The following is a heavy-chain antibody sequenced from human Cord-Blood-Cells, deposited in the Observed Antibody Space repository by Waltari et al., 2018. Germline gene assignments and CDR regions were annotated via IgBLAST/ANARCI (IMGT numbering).Heavy chain of an antibody. V-gene: IGHV3-23*01. CDR3: AKEIYSGSYGFVDY. CDR1: GFTFSSYA. J-gene: IGHJ4*02. CDR2: ISGRGGTT. Sequence: EVQLLESGGGLVQPGGSLRLSCAASGFTFSSYAMSWVRQAPGQGLEGVSAISGRGGTTYSADSLKSRFTSSRDNSKNTLYLQMNSLRAEDTAVYYCAKEIYSGSYGFVDYWGQGTLVTVSS. D-gene: IGHD1-26*01.